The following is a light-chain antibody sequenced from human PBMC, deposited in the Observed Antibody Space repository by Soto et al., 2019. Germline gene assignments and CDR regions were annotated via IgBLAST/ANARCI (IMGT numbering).Light chain of an antibody. CDR2: SNN. J-gene: IGLJ2*01. Sequence: QSVLTQPPSASGTPGQMVTISCSGSSSNIGSNTVNWYQQLPGTAPKLLIYSNNQRPSGVPDRFSGSKSGTSASLAISGLQSEDEADYYCAAWDDSLNGDVVFGGGTKATVL. CDR1: SSNIGSNT. CDR3: AAWDDSLNGDVV. V-gene: IGLV1-44*01.